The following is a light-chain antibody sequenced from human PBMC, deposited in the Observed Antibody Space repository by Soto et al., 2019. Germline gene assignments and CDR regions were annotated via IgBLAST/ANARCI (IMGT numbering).Light chain of an antibody. CDR3: QQSYSTLPWT. CDR1: QSIDTY. J-gene: IGKJ1*01. V-gene: IGKV1-39*01. Sequence: DLPMTQSPSSLSASVGDRVTITCRASQSIDTYLNWYQQKPGKAPKVLITAAFSLQTGVPSRFSGSGSGTDFTLTISSLQPEDFATYYCQQSYSTLPWTFGQGTKVEIE. CDR2: AAF.